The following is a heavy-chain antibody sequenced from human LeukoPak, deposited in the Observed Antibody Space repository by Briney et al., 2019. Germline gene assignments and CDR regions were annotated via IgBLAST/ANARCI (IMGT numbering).Heavy chain of an antibody. V-gene: IGHV3-53*01. Sequence: GGSLRLSCSASGFSVDSNYMSWVRQAPGKGLEWVSVIYSNGKEYYAESAKGRFTISRDISKNSLDLQMNRLRGEDTAVYYCARESPTSGIDAWGQGTLVIVSS. J-gene: IGHJ5*02. CDR1: GFSVDSNY. CDR3: ARESPTSGIDA. CDR2: IYSNGKE. D-gene: IGHD2-15*01.